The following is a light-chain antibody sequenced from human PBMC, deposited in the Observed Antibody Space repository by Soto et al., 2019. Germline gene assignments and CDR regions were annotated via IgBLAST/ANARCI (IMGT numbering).Light chain of an antibody. CDR1: QGIIND. CDR3: QQLFMYPPT. V-gene: IGKV1-9*01. Sequence: IQLPQSPSSLSASVGDRVTITCRASQGIINDLAWYQQKPGKAPKLLIYGAYTLQSGVPSRFGGSGSGTDFTLTVSSLQPEDFATYYCQQLFMYPPTFGPGTKVDIK. J-gene: IGKJ3*01. CDR2: GAY.